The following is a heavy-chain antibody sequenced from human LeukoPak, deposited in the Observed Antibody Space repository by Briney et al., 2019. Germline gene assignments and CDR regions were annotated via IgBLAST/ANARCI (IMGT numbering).Heavy chain of an antibody. CDR1: GGSISSSSYY. CDR3: ARPSWDKDGLLDY. Sequence: SETLSLTCTVSGGSISSSSYYWGWIRQPPGKGLEWIGSIYYSGSTYYNPSLKSRVTISVDTSKNQFSLKLSSVTAADTAVYYCARPSWDKDGLLDYWGQGTLVTVSS. D-gene: IGHD5-12*01. CDR2: IYYSGST. J-gene: IGHJ4*02. V-gene: IGHV4-39*01.